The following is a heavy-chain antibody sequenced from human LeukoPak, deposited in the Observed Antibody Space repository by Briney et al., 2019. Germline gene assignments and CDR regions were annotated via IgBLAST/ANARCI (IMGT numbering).Heavy chain of an antibody. CDR2: ISYDGSNT. J-gene: IGHJ4*02. V-gene: IGHV3-30*03. Sequence: GGSLRLSCAASEFSFSSYGMHWVRQAPGKGLEWVTFISYDGSNTYYADSVKGRFTISRDNSKNTLYLQMNSLRAEDTAVYYCARDTGAYYSAPEYWGQGTLVTVSS. CDR1: EFSFSSYG. D-gene: IGHD2-21*01. CDR3: ARDTGAYYSAPEY.